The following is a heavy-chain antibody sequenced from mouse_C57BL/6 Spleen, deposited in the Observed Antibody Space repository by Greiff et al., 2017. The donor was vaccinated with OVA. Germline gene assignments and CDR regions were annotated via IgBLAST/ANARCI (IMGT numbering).Heavy chain of an antibody. D-gene: IGHD1-1*01. CDR3: AATVVARAFDD. J-gene: IGHJ2*01. Sequence: QVQLQQSGPGLVAPSQSLSITCTVSGFSLTSYGVSWVRQPPGKGLEWLGVIWGDGSTNYHSALISRLSISKDNSKSQVFLKLNSLQTDDTAAYYCAATVVARAFDDWGKGTTLTVSS. CDR1: GFSLTSYG. V-gene: IGHV2-3*01. CDR2: IWGDGST.